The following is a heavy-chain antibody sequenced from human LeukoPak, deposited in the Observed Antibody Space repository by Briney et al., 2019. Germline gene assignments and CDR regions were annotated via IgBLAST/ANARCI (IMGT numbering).Heavy chain of an antibody. D-gene: IGHD6-19*01. CDR3: AKSTGAYSSDHYFDY. J-gene: IGHJ4*02. CDR2: INQDGSEK. V-gene: IGHV3-7*03. CDR1: GFTFSSYW. Sequence: GGSLRLPCAASGFTFSSYWMSWVRQAPGKGLEWVANINQDGSEKYYVDSVKGRFTISRDNAKNSLYLQMNSLRAEDTAVYYCAKSTGAYSSDHYFDYWGQGTLVTVSS.